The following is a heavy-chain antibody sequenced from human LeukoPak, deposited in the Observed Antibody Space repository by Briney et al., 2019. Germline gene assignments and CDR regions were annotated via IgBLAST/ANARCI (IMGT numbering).Heavy chain of an antibody. D-gene: IGHD3-10*01. CDR1: GFTFSSYA. J-gene: IGHJ4*02. CDR3: AKVPAIRGSGSYSWRYFDY. Sequence: AGGSLRLSCAASGFTFSSYAMSWVRQAPGKGLEWVSAISGSGGSTYYADSVKGRFTISRDNSKNTLYLQMNSLRAEDTAVYYCAKVPAIRGSGSYSWRYFDYWGQGTLVTVSS. CDR2: ISGSGGST. V-gene: IGHV3-23*01.